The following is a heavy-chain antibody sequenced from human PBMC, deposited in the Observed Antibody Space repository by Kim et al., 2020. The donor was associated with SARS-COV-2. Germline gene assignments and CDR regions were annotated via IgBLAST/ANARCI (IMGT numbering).Heavy chain of an antibody. D-gene: IGHD2-8*01. CDR3: SLRHEWRRDY. Sequence: GGSLRLSCAASGFTVSSNYMSWVRQAPGKGLEWVSVIYSGGSTYYADSVKGRFTISRDNSKNTLYLQMNSLRAEDTAVYYCSLRHEWRRDYWGQGTLVTVSS. J-gene: IGHJ4*02. CDR1: GFTVSSNY. V-gene: IGHV3-53*01. CDR2: IYSGGST.